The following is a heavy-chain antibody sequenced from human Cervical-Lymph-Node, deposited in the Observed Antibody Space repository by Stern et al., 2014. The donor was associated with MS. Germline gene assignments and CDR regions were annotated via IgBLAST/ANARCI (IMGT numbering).Heavy chain of an antibody. J-gene: IGHJ4*02. D-gene: IGHD3-3*01. Sequence: QVQLHDSGPGLVKPSQTLSLTCTVSCGSISSGGYYWSWYRQHPGKGLEWIGYIYYSGSTFYNPTIKSRVTISVDTSKNQFSLKLSSVTAADTAVYYCARVSYDFWSGYYVFDYWGQGTLVTVSS. CDR1: CGSISSGGYY. V-gene: IGHV4-31*03. CDR3: ARVSYDFWSGYYVFDY. CDR2: IYYSGST.